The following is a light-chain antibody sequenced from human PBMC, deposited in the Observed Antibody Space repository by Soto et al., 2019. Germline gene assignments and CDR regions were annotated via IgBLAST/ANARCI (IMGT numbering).Light chain of an antibody. J-gene: IGKJ2*01. CDR3: QQYNSFSRT. V-gene: IGKV1-5*03. CDR1: QSISTW. CDR2: KAS. Sequence: DIQMTQSPFTLSASVGDRVTITFRASQSISTWLAWYQQKKGKAPKILIYKASSLDSGVPSRFRGSGSGTEFTLTISRLQPDDFETYYCQQYNSFSRTFGQGTKVDIK.